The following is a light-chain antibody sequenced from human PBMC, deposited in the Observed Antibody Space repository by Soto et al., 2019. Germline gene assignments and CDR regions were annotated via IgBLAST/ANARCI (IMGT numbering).Light chain of an antibody. CDR2: DTS. J-gene: IGKJ4*01. CDR1: QGIGDT. CDR3: QPYNYWPLT. Sequence: EVVMSQSPATLSLSAGEGATLSCRASQGIGDTLAWYQHKPGQTPRLLIYDTSTRATGVPTRFSGSRSGAEFTLTINSLQSEDFAAYYCQPYNYWPLTFGGGTKVDIK. V-gene: IGKV3-15*01.